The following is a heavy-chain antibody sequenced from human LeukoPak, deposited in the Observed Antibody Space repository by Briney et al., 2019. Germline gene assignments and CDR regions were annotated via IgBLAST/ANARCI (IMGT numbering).Heavy chain of an antibody. D-gene: IGHD3-10*01. V-gene: IGHV4-28*05. CDR1: GYSISSSNW. Sequence: PSETLSLTCAVSGYSISSSNWWGWIRQPPGKGLEWIGYIYYSGSIYYNPSLKSRVTMSVDTSKNQFSLKLSSVTAADTAVYYCATSRSLWGNWFDPWGQGTLVTVSS. J-gene: IGHJ5*02. CDR2: IYYSGSI. CDR3: ATSRSLWGNWFDP.